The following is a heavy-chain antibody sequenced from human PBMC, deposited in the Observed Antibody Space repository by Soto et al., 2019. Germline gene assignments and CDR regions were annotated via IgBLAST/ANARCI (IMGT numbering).Heavy chain of an antibody. D-gene: IGHD1-1*01. CDR3: ARFDNPGHYFDY. V-gene: IGHV4-30-4*01. Sequence: QVQLQESGPGLVKPSQTLSLTCTVSGGSISSGDYYWSGIRQPPGKGLEWIGYIYYSGSTCYNPSLKSRVTISVDTSKNQFSLKLSSVTAADTAVYYCARFDNPGHYFDYWGQGTLVTVSS. J-gene: IGHJ4*02. CDR1: GGSISSGDYY. CDR2: IYYSGST.